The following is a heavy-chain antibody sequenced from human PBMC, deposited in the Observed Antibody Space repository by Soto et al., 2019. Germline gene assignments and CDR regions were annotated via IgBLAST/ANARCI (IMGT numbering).Heavy chain of an antibody. V-gene: IGHV3-23*01. CDR3: AKEPVGPDWYFDL. Sequence: PGGSLRLSCAASGFTFRSYAMSWVRQAPGKGLEWVSGISGSGISTHYADSMKGRFTVSRDNSKNTLYLQMNSLRAEGTAVYNCAKEPVGPDWYFDLWGRGTLVTVSS. J-gene: IGHJ2*01. CDR1: GFTFRSYA. CDR2: ISGSGIST.